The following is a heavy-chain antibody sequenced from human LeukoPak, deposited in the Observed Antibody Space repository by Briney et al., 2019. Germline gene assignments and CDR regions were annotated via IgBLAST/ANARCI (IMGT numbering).Heavy chain of an antibody. D-gene: IGHD3-16*01. J-gene: IGHJ3*02. CDR1: GFTFSHYS. Sequence: GGSLRLSCAGSGFTFSHYSMNWVRQAPGKGLEWVASFGSDLSFRSVADSLKGRFTISRDNAENSLYLHLNSLRAEDTAVYYCARVGAATYAFDIWGQGTMVTVSS. CDR3: ARVGAATYAFDI. V-gene: IGHV3-21*01. CDR2: FGSDLSFR.